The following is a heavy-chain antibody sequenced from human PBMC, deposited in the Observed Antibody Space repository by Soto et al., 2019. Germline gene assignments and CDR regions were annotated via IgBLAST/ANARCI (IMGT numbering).Heavy chain of an antibody. Sequence: EVQLVESGGGLVQPGGSLRPSCAASGFTFSSYWIHWVRQAPGKGLVWVSRINSDGSTTNYADSVKGRFTISRDNAKNTVYLQMNSLRAEDTAVYYCARGGFKQWLLDYWGQGTLVTVSS. V-gene: IGHV3-74*01. D-gene: IGHD6-19*01. J-gene: IGHJ4*02. CDR1: GFTFSSYW. CDR3: ARGGFKQWLLDY. CDR2: INSDGSTT.